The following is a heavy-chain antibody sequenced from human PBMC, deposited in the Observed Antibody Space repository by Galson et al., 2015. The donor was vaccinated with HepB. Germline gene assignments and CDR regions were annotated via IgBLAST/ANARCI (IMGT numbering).Heavy chain of an antibody. J-gene: IGHJ3*02. V-gene: IGHV1-2*02. CDR2: INSNSGGT. Sequence: SVKVSCKASGYTFTGYYMHWVRQAPGQGLEWMGWINSNSGGTNYAQKFQGRITMTRDTSISTAYMELSRLRADDTAVYYCARDGSSGWPRSIWGQGTMVTVSS. CDR1: GYTFTGYY. CDR3: ARDGSSGWPRSI. D-gene: IGHD6-19*01.